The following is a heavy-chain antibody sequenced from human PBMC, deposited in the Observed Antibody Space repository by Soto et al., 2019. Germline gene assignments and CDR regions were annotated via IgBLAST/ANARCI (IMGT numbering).Heavy chain of an antibody. CDR1: GFTFRTYG. V-gene: IGHV3-33*06. CDR3: AQDLLGGWDHYYYYYGMDV. D-gene: IGHD6-19*01. CDR2: IWFDGSNK. J-gene: IGHJ6*01. Sequence: QLVESGGGVVQPGRSLTLSCAASGFTFRTYGMHWVRQAPGKGLEWVAVIWFDGSNKYYADSVKGRFTISRDNSKNTLSLQMNSLRAEDTAVYYCAQDLLGGWDHYYYYYGMDVWGQGTTVTVSS.